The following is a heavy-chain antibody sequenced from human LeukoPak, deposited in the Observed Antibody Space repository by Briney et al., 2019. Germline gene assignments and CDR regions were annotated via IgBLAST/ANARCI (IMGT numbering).Heavy chain of an antibody. CDR1: GFTFISYA. V-gene: IGHV3-30*03. Sequence: GGSLRLSCAASGFTFISYAMHSVRQAPGKGLEWVAVISYDGSNKYYADSVKGRFTISRDNSKNTLYLQMKSLRHEDTAVYYCASVEGVTDYLDRWGQGALVTVSS. D-gene: IGHD3-16*01. J-gene: IGHJ4*02. CDR2: ISYDGSNK. CDR3: ASVEGVTDYLDR.